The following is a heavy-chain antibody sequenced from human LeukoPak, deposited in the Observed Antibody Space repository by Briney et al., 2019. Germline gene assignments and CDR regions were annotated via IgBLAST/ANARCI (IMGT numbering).Heavy chain of an antibody. J-gene: IGHJ4*02. Sequence: SETLSLTCTVSGGSISSYYWSWIRQPPGKGLEWIGYIYYSGSTYYNPSLKSRVTISVDTSKNQFSLKLSSVTAADTAVYYCATDFGSIAAAGIFDYWGQGTLVTVSS. CDR1: GGSISSYY. D-gene: IGHD6-13*01. CDR3: ATDFGSIAAAGIFDY. V-gene: IGHV4-59*12. CDR2: IYYSGST.